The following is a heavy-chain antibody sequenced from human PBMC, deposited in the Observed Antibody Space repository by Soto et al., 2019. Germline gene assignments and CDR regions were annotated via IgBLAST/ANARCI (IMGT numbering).Heavy chain of an antibody. CDR1: GFHLSHFG. D-gene: IGHD3-10*01. J-gene: IGHJ4*02. V-gene: IGHV3-33*01. Sequence: QVKVVESGGGVVQPGTSLRLSCAGSGFHLSHFGMQWIRQAPGRGLEWVAVIWQDEDIKYYAEYAKGRFTISRDNSKNILFLEMNSLRVEDTALYYCARDPGEDEGMDHWGQGTLVTVSS. CDR3: ARDPGEDEGMDH. CDR2: IWQDEDIK.